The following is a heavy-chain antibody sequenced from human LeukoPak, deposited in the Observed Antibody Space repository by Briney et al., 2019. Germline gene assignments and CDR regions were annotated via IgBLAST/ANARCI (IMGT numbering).Heavy chain of an antibody. V-gene: IGHV3-23*01. CDR3: AKGPEGAYYYDSSGFYVPRYYYYGMDV. D-gene: IGHD3-22*01. J-gene: IGHJ6*02. CDR2: ISGSGGST. CDR1: GFTFSSYA. Sequence: GGSLRLSCAASGFTFSSYAMSWVRQAPGKGLEWVSAISGSGGSTYYADSVKGRFTISRDNSKNTLYLQMNSLRAEDTAVYYCAKGPEGAYYYDSSGFYVPRYYYYGMDVWGQGTTVTVSS.